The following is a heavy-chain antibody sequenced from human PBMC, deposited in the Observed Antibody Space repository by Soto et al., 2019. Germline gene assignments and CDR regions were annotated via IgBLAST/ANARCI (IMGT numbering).Heavy chain of an antibody. CDR2: ISGSGGST. CDR1: GFTFSSYA. D-gene: IGHD2-2*02. CDR3: AKDRYPLVVPAAILRYFDY. J-gene: IGHJ4*02. V-gene: IGHV3-23*01. Sequence: PGGSLRLSCAASGFTFSSYAMSWVRQAPGKGLEWVSAISGSGGSTYYADSVKGRFTISRDNSKNTLYLQMNSLRAEDTAVYYCAKDRYPLVVPAAILRYFDYWGQGTLVTVSS.